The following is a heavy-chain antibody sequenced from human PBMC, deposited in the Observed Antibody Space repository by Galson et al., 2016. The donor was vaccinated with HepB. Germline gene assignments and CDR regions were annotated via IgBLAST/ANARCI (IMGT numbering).Heavy chain of an antibody. V-gene: IGHV3-7*01. CDR2: IKQDGSEN. CDR3: AGAPAATESDY. Sequence: SLRLSCAASGFTFSGSWMTWVRQAPGKGLEWVANIKQDGSENNYVDSVKGRFTISRDNAKNLVYLQMNSLRAEDTAMYYCAGAPAATESDYWGQGTLVTVSP. D-gene: IGHD6-25*01. CDR1: GFTFSGSW. J-gene: IGHJ4*02.